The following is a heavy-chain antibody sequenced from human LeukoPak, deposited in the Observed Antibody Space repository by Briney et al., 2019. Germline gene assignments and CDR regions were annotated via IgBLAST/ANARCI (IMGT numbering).Heavy chain of an antibody. V-gene: IGHV4-30-4*01. Sequence: SSETLSLTGTVSGGSISSGDYYGGGIRQPPGKGREGIGYIYYSGSTYYNPSLKSRVTISVDTSKNQFSLKLSSVTAADTAVYYCARSYYDFWSGYSSLDYWGQGTLVTVSS. J-gene: IGHJ4*02. CDR3: ARSYYDFWSGYSSLDY. D-gene: IGHD3-3*01. CDR1: GGSISSGDYY. CDR2: IYYSGST.